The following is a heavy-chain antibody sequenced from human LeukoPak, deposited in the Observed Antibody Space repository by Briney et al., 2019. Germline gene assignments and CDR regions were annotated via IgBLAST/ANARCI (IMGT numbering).Heavy chain of an antibody. CDR1: GYTFTGYY. CDR2: INPNSGGT. V-gene: IGHV1-2*02. J-gene: IGHJ4*02. D-gene: IGHD3-10*01. CDR3: ARAKSRGVIITSPLGY. Sequence: ASVKVSCKASGYTFTGYYMHWARQAPGQGLEWMGWINPNSGGTNYAQKFRGRVTMTRDTSISTAYMELSRLRSDDTAVYYCARAKSRGVIITSPLGYWGQGTLVTVSS.